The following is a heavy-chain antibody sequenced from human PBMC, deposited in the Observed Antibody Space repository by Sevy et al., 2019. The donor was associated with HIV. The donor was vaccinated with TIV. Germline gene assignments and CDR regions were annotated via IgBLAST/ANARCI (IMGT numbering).Heavy chain of an antibody. Sequence: GGSLRLSCAASGFTLGDFALHWVRHIPGKGLEWVAVISYDGDTKFYADVAKGRFTISRDNSKNTQYLHVNSLRVEDTAVYYCARSLYSTGYHRQSYFYYSLDVWGQGTTVTVSS. J-gene: IGHJ6*02. CDR3: ARSLYSTGYHRQSYFYYSLDV. CDR2: ISYDGDTK. D-gene: IGHD6-19*01. CDR1: GFTLGDFA. V-gene: IGHV3-30-3*01.